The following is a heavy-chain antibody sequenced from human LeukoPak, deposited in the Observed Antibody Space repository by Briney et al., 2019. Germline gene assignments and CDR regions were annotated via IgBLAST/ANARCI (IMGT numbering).Heavy chain of an antibody. J-gene: IGHJ4*02. D-gene: IGHD1-26*01. Sequence: ASVKVSCKVSGYTLTELSMHWERQAPGKGLEWMGGFDPEDGETIYAQKFQGRVTMTEDTSTDTAYMELSSLRSEDTAVYYCATVGGARWELLTGRFDYWGQGTLVTVSS. CDR1: GYTLTELS. CDR3: ATVGGARWELLTGRFDY. V-gene: IGHV1-24*01. CDR2: FDPEDGET.